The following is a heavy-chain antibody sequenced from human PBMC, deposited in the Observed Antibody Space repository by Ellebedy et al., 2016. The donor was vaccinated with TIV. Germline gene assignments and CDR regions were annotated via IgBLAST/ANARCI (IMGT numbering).Heavy chain of an antibody. Sequence: MPSETLSLTCAVYGGSLSGSYWSWIRQHPGKGMEWIGEINHSGSTNYHSSLKSRVTISLDTSKNQFSLKLSSVTAADTAVYYCSRGVTDQNWGQGILVTVSS. D-gene: IGHD2-21*02. CDR1: GGSLSGSY. CDR2: INHSGST. V-gene: IGHV4-34*01. J-gene: IGHJ4*02. CDR3: SRGVTDQN.